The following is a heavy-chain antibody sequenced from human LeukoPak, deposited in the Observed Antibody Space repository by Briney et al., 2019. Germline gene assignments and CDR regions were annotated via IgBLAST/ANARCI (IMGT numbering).Heavy chain of an antibody. J-gene: IGHJ3*02. CDR1: GFTFSSYG. CDR3: ARVYYDSSGLSVGAFDI. CDR2: IWYDGSNK. Sequence: GRSLRLSCAASGFTFSSYGMHWVRQAPGKGLEWVAVIWYDGSNKYYADSVKGRFTISRDNSKNTLYLQMNSLRAEDTAVYYCARVYYDSSGLSVGAFDIWGQGTTVTVSS. V-gene: IGHV3-33*01. D-gene: IGHD3-22*01.